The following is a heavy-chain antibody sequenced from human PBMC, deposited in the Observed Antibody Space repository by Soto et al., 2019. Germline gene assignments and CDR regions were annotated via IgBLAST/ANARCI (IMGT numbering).Heavy chain of an antibody. CDR3: ARRSGSYHSFYYFYGMDV. J-gene: IGHJ6*02. V-gene: IGHV5-51*01. CDR2: IYPGDSDT. CDR1: GYSFTSYW. Sequence: PGESLKISCKGSGYSFTSYWIGWVRQMPGKGLEWMGIIYPGDSDTSYSPSFQGQVTISADKSITTAYLQWSSLKASDTAMYYCARRSGSYHSFYYFYGMDVWGQGTTVTVSS. D-gene: IGHD1-26*01.